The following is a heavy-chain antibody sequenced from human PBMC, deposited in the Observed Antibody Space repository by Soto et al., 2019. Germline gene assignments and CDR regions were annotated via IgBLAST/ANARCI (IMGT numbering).Heavy chain of an antibody. J-gene: IGHJ6*02. D-gene: IGHD3-10*01. CDR2: ISAGNGNT. Sequence: EASVKVSCKASGYTFTNYAMHWVRQAPGQRLEWMGWISAGNGNTKYSQKFQGRVTITRDTSASTAYMELSSLRSEDTAVYYCARGTGSGMDVWGQGTTVTVSS. V-gene: IGHV1-3*01. CDR3: ARGTGSGMDV. CDR1: GYTFTNYA.